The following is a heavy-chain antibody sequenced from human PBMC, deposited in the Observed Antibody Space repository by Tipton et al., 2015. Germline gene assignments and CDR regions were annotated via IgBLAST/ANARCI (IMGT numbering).Heavy chain of an antibody. V-gene: IGHV4-61*01. J-gene: IGHJ6*02. CDR1: GGSVSTRNYY. CDR2: ISYSGST. CDR3: ARDLEHGRDV. D-gene: IGHD3-3*01. Sequence: LRLSCTVSGGSVSTRNYYWGWIRQSPGRGLEWIGYISYSGSTHYNPSLKRRVTISLDTSKNQFSLPLNSVTAADTAVYYCARDLEHGRDVWGQGTTVTVSS.